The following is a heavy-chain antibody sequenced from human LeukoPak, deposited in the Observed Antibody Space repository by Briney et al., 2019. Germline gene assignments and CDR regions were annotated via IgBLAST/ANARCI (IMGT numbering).Heavy chain of an antibody. V-gene: IGHV3-7*01. D-gene: IGHD3-9*01. CDR2: IKQDGSEK. CDR1: GFTFSSYW. CDR3: AKDSDYDILTGYYGY. Sequence: GGSLRLSCAASGFTFSSYWMSWVRQAPGKGLEWVANIKQDGSEKYYVDSVKGRFTISRDNAKNSLYLQMNSLRAEDTAVYYCAKDSDYDILTGYYGYWGQGTLVTVSS. J-gene: IGHJ4*02.